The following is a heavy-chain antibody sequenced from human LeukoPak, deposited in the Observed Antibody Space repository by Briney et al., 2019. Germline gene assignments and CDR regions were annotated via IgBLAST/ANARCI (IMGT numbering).Heavy chain of an antibody. CDR3: ARDHRRDDFWSGYSDMDV. CDR1: GFTFSSYT. Sequence: PGGSLRLSCAASGFTFSSYTMAWVRQAPGKGLEWVSSISSSSSYIYYADSVKGRFTISRDNAKNSLYLQMNSLRAEDTAVYYCARDHRRDDFWSGYSDMDVWGKGTTVTVSS. J-gene: IGHJ6*03. V-gene: IGHV3-21*01. CDR2: ISSSSSYI. D-gene: IGHD3-3*01.